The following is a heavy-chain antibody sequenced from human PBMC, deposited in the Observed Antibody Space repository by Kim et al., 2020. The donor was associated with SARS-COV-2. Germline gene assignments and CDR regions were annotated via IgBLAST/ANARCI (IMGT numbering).Heavy chain of an antibody. V-gene: IGHV4-34*01. D-gene: IGHD2-2*01. Sequence: SETLSLTCAVYGGSFSGYYWSWIRQPPGKGLEWIGEINHSGSTNYNPSLKSRVTISVDTSKNQFSLKLSSVTAADTAVYYCARTPSFAWLSLIVVVPAASFDPWGQGTLVTVSS. CDR1: GGSFSGYY. CDR3: ARTPSFAWLSLIVVVPAASFDP. CDR2: INHSGST. J-gene: IGHJ5*02.